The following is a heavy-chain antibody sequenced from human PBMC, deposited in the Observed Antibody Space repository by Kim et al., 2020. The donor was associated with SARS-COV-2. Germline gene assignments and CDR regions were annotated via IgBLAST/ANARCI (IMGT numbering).Heavy chain of an antibody. D-gene: IGHD6-25*01. J-gene: IGHJ5*02. V-gene: IGHV4-59*01. Sequence: TNYNPFLKSRVIISVDASKSQLSLILDSVNDADTAVYYCARSSAAGARFDAWGRGMLVTVSS. CDR3: ARSSAAGARFDA. CDR2: T.